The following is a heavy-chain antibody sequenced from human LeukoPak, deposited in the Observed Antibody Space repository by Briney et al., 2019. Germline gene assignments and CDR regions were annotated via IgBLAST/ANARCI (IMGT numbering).Heavy chain of an antibody. D-gene: IGHD6-13*01. J-gene: IGHJ4*02. CDR3: VRDRGSSWFADY. Sequence: ASVKVSCKASRYIFTSCYIHWVRQAPGQGLEWMGWINPNNGGTKYAQKFQGRVTMTSDTSITTAYMELSRLISDDTAMYYCVRDRGSSWFADYWGQGTLLTVYS. CDR1: RYIFTSCY. V-gene: IGHV1-2*02. CDR2: INPNNGGT.